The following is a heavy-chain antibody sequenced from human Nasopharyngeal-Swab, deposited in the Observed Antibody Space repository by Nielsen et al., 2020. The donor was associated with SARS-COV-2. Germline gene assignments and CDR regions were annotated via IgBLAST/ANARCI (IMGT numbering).Heavy chain of an antibody. V-gene: IGHV4-59*01. J-gene: IGHJ4*02. CDR2: IHYSGST. CDR3: ARGGNSGWMWY. D-gene: IGHD6-19*01. CDR1: GGSFSTYY. Sequence: SETLSLTCAVYGGSFSTYYWSWIRQPPGKGLEWIGYIHYSGSTSYNPSIKSRVTISLATSKNQFSLKLTSVTTADTAVYYCARGGNSGWMWYWGQGTLVTVSS.